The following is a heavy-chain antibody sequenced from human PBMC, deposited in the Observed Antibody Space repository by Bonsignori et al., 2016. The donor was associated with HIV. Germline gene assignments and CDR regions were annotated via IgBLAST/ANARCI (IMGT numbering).Heavy chain of an antibody. CDR3: ARAGPWYYYDSSGSP. CDR1: GYTFTSYD. D-gene: IGHD3-22*01. V-gene: IGHV1-8*01. Sequence: ASVKVSCKASGYTFTSYDINWVRQATGQGLEWMGWMNPNSGNTGYAQKFQGRVTMTRNTSISTAYMELSSLRSEDTAVYYCARAGPWYYYDSSGSPWGQGTLVTVSS. CDR2: MNPNSGNT. J-gene: IGHJ5*02.